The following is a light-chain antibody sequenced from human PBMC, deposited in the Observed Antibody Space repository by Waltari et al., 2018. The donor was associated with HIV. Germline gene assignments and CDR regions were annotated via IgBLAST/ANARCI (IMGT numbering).Light chain of an antibody. CDR2: EVS. Sequence: QSALTQPASVSGSPGQSITISCTGTSSDVGRYNYVSWYQQHPGKAPKLLIYEVSNPPSGVSNRFSGSKSGNTASLTISGLQAEDEALYYCSSYTVTGTLNWVFGGGTKLTVL. CDR1: SSDVGRYNY. V-gene: IGLV2-14*03. CDR3: SSYTVTGTLNWV. J-gene: IGLJ3*02.